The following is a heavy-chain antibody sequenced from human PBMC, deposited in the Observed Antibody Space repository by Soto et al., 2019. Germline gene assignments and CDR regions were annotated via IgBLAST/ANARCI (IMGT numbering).Heavy chain of an antibody. J-gene: IGHJ5*02. CDR1: GGTFSSYA. CDR2: MIPIFGKA. CDR3: ARDSSSSSYNWFDP. D-gene: IGHD2-2*01. V-gene: IGHV1-69*13. Sequence: GAQVKVSCQASGGTFSSYAISWVRQAPGQGLEWMGGMIPIFGKAHYAQTFQGRVTITEDESTSTAYMELSSLRAEDTAVYYCARDSSSSSYNWFDPWGQGTLVTVSS.